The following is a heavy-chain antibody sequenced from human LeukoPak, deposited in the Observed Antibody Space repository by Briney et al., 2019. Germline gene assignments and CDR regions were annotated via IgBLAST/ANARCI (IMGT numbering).Heavy chain of an antibody. CDR2: ISSSGSTI. CDR1: GFTFSDYY. V-gene: IGHV3-11*01. J-gene: IGHJ5*02. Sequence: GGSLRLSCAASGFTFSDYYMSWIRQAPGKGLEWVSYISSSGSTIYYADSVKGRFTISRDNAKNSLYLQMNSLRAEDTAVYYCARDHFRHYSSSWYSNWFDPWGQGTLVSVSS. D-gene: IGHD6-13*01. CDR3: ARDHFRHYSSSWYSNWFDP.